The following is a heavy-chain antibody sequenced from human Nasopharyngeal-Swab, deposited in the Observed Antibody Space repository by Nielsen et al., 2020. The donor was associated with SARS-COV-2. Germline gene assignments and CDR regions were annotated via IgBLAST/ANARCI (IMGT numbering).Heavy chain of an antibody. J-gene: IGHJ3*02. Sequence: SETLSLTCTVSGGSINSYYWSWIRQPPGKVLEWIGYIYYSGSTNYNPSLKSRVTISVDTSKNQFSLKLSSVTAADTAVYYCARSPTYYDYVWGTPPSAFDIWGQGTMVTVSS. V-gene: IGHV4-59*13. D-gene: IGHD3-16*01. CDR1: GGSINSYY. CDR3: ARSPTYYDYVWGTPPSAFDI. CDR2: IYYSGST.